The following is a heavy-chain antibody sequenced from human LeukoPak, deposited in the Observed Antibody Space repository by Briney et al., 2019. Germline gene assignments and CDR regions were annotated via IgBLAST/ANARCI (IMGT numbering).Heavy chain of an antibody. J-gene: IGHJ4*02. CDR3: ARGNTDILTGYYTPYFDY. CDR2: IYYSGST. Sequence: PSETLSLTCTVSGASISSGGNYWSWIRQHPGKGLEWIGYIYYSGSTNYNPSLKSRVTISVDTSKNQFSLKLSSVTAADTAVYYCARGNTDILTGYYTPYFDYWGQGTLVTVSS. CDR1: GASISSGGNY. V-gene: IGHV4-61*08. D-gene: IGHD3-9*01.